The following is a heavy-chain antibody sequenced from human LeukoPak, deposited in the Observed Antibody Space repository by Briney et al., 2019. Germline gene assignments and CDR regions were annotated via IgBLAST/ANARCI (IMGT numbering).Heavy chain of an antibody. CDR3: ARAPSEVGGYYPEYFRH. CDR2: IKSDGKT. Sequence: PGGSLRLSCEASGFTFSRCWMHWVRQAPGKGLVWVSRIKSDGKTNYADSVKGRFTISRDNAKNTVSLQMDSLRAEDTGVYYCARAPSEVGGYYPEYFRHWGQGTLVTVSS. V-gene: IGHV3-74*01. J-gene: IGHJ1*01. CDR1: GFTFSRCW. D-gene: IGHD3-22*01.